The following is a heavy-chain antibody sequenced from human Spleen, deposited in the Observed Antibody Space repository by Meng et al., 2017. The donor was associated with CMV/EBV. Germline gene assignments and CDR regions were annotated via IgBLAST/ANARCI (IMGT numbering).Heavy chain of an antibody. CDR3: AQLYSNHDS. V-gene: IGHV4-34*01. CDR1: GGSFSGYY. J-gene: IGHJ4*02. CDR2: INHSGST. Sequence: SETLSLTCAVSGGSFSGYYWSWIRQPPGKGLEWIGEINHSGSTNYNPSLKSRVTISVDTSKNQFSLNLSSVTAADTAVYYCAQLYSNHDSWGQGTLVTVSS. D-gene: IGHD4-11*01.